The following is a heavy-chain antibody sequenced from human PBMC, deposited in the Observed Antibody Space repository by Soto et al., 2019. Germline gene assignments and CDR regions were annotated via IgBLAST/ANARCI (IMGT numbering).Heavy chain of an antibody. CDR3: ARGRGYYGSSGTDGAFDI. D-gene: IGHD3-22*01. Sequence: QVQLVQSGAEVKKPGSSVKVSCKASGGTFSSYAISWVRQAPGQGLEWMGGIIPIFGTANYAQKFQGRVTITADESTSTAYMELSSLRSEDTAVYYCARGRGYYGSSGTDGAFDIWGQGTMVTVSS. V-gene: IGHV1-69*01. CDR2: IIPIFGTA. J-gene: IGHJ3*02. CDR1: GGTFSSYA.